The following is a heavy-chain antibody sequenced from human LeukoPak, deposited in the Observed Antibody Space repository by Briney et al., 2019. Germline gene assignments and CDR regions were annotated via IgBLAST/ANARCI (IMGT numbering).Heavy chain of an antibody. CDR1: GGSISSSSYY. CDR2: IYYSGST. D-gene: IGHD6-13*01. V-gene: IGHV4-39*01. J-gene: IGHJ5*01. Sequence: SETLSLTCTVSGGSISSSSYYWGWIRQPPGKGLEWIGSIYYSGSTYYNPSLKSRVTISVDTSKNQFSLKLSSVTAADTAVYYCARQDHSSSSFDSWGQGTLVTVSS. CDR3: ARQDHSSSSFDS.